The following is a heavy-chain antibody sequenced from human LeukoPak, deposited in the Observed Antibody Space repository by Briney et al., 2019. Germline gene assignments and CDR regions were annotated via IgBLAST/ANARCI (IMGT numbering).Heavy chain of an antibody. D-gene: IGHD6-13*01. Sequence: GGSLRLSCAASGFTFSSYAMHWVRQAPGKGLECVAVISYDGSIEAYADSVRGRFTVSRDKSKNTLYLQMNSLRVEDTAVYSCARDRGLISAADYFDYWGQGTLVTVSS. V-gene: IGHV3-30*04. CDR2: ISYDGSIE. J-gene: IGHJ4*02. CDR1: GFTFSSYA. CDR3: ARDRGLISAADYFDY.